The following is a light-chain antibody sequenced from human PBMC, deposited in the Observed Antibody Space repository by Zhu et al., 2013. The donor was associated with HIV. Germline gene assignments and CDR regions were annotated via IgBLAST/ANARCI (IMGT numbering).Light chain of an antibody. Sequence: DIVMTQSPDSLAVSLGERATINCKSSQSVLYSSNNKNYLAWYQQKPGQPPKLLIYWASTRESGVPDRFSGSGSGTDFTLTISSLQAEDVAVYYCQHYHGTPITFGGGTKVEIK. J-gene: IGKJ4*01. CDR1: QSVLYSSNNKNY. CDR2: WAS. CDR3: QHYHGTPIT. V-gene: IGKV4-1*01.